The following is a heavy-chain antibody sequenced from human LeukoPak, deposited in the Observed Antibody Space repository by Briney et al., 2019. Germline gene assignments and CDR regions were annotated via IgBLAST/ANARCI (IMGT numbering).Heavy chain of an antibody. D-gene: IGHD6-19*01. CDR1: GVSINSAAYS. Sequence: PSETLSLTCTVSGVSINSAAYSWTWIRQHPGKGLEWIGYIYYSGTTSYNPSLRSRVTISIDTSKNHFSLKLSSVTAADTAVYYCARGPTSGWAYYFDYWGQGTLVTVSS. CDR2: IYYSGTT. V-gene: IGHV4-31*03. CDR3: ARGPTSGWAYYFDY. J-gene: IGHJ4*02.